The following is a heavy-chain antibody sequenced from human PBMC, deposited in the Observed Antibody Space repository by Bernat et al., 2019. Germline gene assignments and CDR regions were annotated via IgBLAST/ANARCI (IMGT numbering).Heavy chain of an antibody. CDR1: GFTFSSYG. J-gene: IGHJ6*04. CDR3: AKDFPENV. CDR2: ISYDGSNK. V-gene: IGHV3-30*18. Sequence: QVQLVESGGGVVQPGRSLRLSCAASGFTFSSYGMHWVRQAPGKGLEWVAVISYDGSNKYYADSVKGRFTISRDNSKNTLYLQMNSLRAEDTAVYYCAKDFPENVWGKGTTVTVSS.